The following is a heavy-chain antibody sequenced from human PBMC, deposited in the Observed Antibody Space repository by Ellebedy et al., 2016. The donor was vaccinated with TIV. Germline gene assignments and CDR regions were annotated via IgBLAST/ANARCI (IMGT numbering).Heavy chain of an antibody. J-gene: IGHJ5*02. Sequence: GESLKISXAASGFTFSSYWTSWVRQAPGKGLEWVANIKQDGSEKYYVDSVKGRFTISRDNAKNSLYLQMNGLRAEDTAVYYCARLQMTTTFNWFDPWGQGALVTVSS. CDR2: IKQDGSEK. CDR3: ARLQMTTTFNWFDP. D-gene: IGHD4-17*01. V-gene: IGHV3-7*03. CDR1: GFTFSSYW.